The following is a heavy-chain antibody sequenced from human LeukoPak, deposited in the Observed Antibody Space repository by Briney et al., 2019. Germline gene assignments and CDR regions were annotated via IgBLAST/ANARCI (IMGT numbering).Heavy chain of an antibody. J-gene: IGHJ3*02. D-gene: IGHD1-26*01. CDR3: ARFGWELLRGPSAFDI. V-gene: IGHV3-66*01. Sequence: GGSLRLSCAASGFTVSSNYMSWVRQAPGKGLEWVSVIYSGGSTYYADSVKGRFTISRDNSKNTLYLQMNSLRAEDTAVYYCARFGWELLRGPSAFDIWGQGTMVTVSS. CDR2: IYSGGST. CDR1: GFTVSSNY.